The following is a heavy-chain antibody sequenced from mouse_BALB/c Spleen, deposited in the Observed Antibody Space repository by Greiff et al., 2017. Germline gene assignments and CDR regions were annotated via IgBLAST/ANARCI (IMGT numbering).Heavy chain of an antibody. D-gene: IGHD1-2*01. CDR1: GYNFTSYW. CDR3: ARCYYGYVPFAY. CDR2: IYPGSGST. J-gene: IGHJ3*01. Sequence: QVQLQQPGAELVKPGTSVKLSCKASGYNFTSYWINWVKLRPGQGLEWIGDIYPGSGSTNYNEKFKSKATLTVDTSSSTAYMQLSSLASEDSALYDCARCYYGYVPFAYWGQGTLVTVSA. V-gene: IGHV1-55*01.